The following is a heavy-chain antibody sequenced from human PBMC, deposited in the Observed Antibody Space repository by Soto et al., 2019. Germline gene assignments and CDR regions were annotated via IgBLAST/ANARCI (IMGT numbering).Heavy chain of an antibody. V-gene: IGHV4-31*03. CDR3: ARGFRTIFGVVTRKYFDY. CDR2: IYYSGST. Sequence: PSETLSLTCTVSGGSISSGGYYWSWIRQHSGKGLEWIGYIYYSGSTYYNPSLKSRVTISVDTSKNQFSLKLSSVTAADTAVYYCARGFRTIFGVVTRKYFDYWGQGTLVTVSS. D-gene: IGHD3-3*01. CDR1: GGSISSGGYY. J-gene: IGHJ4*02.